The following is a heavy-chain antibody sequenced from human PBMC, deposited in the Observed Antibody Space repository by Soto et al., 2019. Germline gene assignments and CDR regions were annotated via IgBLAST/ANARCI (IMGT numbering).Heavy chain of an antibody. J-gene: IGHJ4*02. CDR3: ARDTGGSYDY. Sequence: GGSLRLSCAASGFTFSDYYMDWVRPVPGKGLERVSRTRNKASSYSPEYAPSVKGRFTIARHDLEDSIYLQMNSLKTEDTAVYYCARDTGGSYDYWGQGALVTVSS. CDR2: TRNKASSYSP. V-gene: IGHV3-72*01. D-gene: IGHD1-26*01. CDR1: GFTFSDYY.